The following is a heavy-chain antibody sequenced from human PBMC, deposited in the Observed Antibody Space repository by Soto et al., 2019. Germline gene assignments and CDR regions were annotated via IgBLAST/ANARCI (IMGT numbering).Heavy chain of an antibody. D-gene: IGHD2-15*01. J-gene: IGHJ4*02. CDR2: IYPADSDI. Sequence: GESLKISCKASGYSFASYWIAWVRQMPGKGLEWVGMIYPADSDIRYSPSFEGQVTLSADKSVSTAYLQWSSLKASDTAMYYCARDLGHCSGGACFLPHCWGQGTQVTSPQ. CDR1: GYSFASYW. V-gene: IGHV5-51*01. CDR3: ARDLGHCSGGACFLPHC.